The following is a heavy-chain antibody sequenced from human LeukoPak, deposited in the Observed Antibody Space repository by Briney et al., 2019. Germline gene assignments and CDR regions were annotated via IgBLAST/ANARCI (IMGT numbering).Heavy chain of an antibody. Sequence: SETLSLTCTVSGYSISSGYYWGWIRQPPGKGLEWIGSIYHSGSTYYNPSLKSRVTISVDTSKNQFSLKLSSVTAADTAVYYCARFVTTVVLPYKKYYFDYWGQGTLVTVSS. CDR3: ARFVTTVVLPYKKYYFDY. J-gene: IGHJ4*02. D-gene: IGHD3-16*02. V-gene: IGHV4-38-2*02. CDR2: IYHSGST. CDR1: GYSISSGYY.